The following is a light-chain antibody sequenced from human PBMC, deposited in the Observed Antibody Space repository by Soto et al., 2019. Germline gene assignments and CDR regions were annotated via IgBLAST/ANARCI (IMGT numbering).Light chain of an antibody. V-gene: IGLV1-40*01. CDR1: SSNIGAGYD. Sequence: QPVLTQPPSVSGAPGQRVTISCTGSSSNIGAGYDVHWYQQLPGTAPKLLIYGNSNRPSGVPDRFSGSKSGTCDSLAITGLQAEGEADYFCQSYDSSLSGSGVFGTGTKLTVL. CDR3: QSYDSSLSGSGV. J-gene: IGLJ1*01. CDR2: GNS.